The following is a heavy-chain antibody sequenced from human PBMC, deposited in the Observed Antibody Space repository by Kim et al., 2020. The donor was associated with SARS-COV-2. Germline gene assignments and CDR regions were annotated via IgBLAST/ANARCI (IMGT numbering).Heavy chain of an antibody. D-gene: IGHD6-13*01. CDR3: ARGGIAAAGIGHYYGMDV. J-gene: IGHJ6*02. Sequence: GGSLRLSCAASGFTFSSYDMHWVRQATGKGLEWVSAIGTAGDTYYPGSVKGRFTISRENAKNSLYLQMNSLRAGDTAVYYCARGGIAAAGIGHYYGMDVWGQGTTVTVSS. CDR2: IGTAGDT. V-gene: IGHV3-13*01. CDR1: GFTFSSYD.